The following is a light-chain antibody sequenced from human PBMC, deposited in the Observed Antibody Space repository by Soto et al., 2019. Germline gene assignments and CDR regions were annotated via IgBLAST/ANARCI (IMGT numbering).Light chain of an antibody. CDR2: SAT. V-gene: IGKV1-27*01. CDR1: QGIYNS. Sequence: DIQMTQSPSSLSASVGDRVTITCRASQGIYNSLAWYQTKPGKAPRLLIYSATILQLGVPSRFSGSGSGTDFTLTISSLQPEDVATYFCLRYNSTPFAFGPGARVDL. J-gene: IGKJ3*01. CDR3: LRYNSTPFA.